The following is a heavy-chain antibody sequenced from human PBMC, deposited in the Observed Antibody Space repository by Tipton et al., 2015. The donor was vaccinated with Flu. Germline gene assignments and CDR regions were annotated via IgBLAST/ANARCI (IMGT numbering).Heavy chain of an antibody. CDR3: ARDEGGTYPD. J-gene: IGHJ4*02. V-gene: IGHV3-7*03. D-gene: IGHD1-14*01. Sequence: SLRLSCATSGFTFSQYWMNWVRQAPGKGLEWVANINHDGSEKHYVESVKGRFTISRDNAKKSLYLQMNSLRAEDTAVYFCARDEGGTYPDWGQGTLVTVSS. CDR2: INHDGSEK. CDR1: GFTFSQYW.